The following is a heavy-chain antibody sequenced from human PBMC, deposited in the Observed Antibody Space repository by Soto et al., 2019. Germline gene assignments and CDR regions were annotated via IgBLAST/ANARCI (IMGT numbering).Heavy chain of an antibody. D-gene: IGHD3-22*01. J-gene: IGHJ4*02. CDR2: IYSSGGS. V-gene: IGHV4-61*01. CDR3: VREANYYDSSGYWDDY. Sequence: PSETLSLTCTVSGGSVSGGSYYWSWIRQPPGKGLEWIGYIYSSGGSNYSPSLKSRVTISVDTPKNQFTLKLRSVTAADTAVYYCVREANYYDSSGYWDDYWGQGTLVTVS. CDR1: GGSVSGGSYY.